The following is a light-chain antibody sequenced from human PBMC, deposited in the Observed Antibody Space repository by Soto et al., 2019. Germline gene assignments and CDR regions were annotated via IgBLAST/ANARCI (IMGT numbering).Light chain of an antibody. CDR2: WAS. CDR3: QQYYSTPYT. Sequence: DIVMTQSPDSVAVSLGERATVNCKSSQSVLYSSNNKNYLAWYQQKPGQPPKLLIYWASTREFGVPDRFSGSGSGTDFTLTISSLQAEDVAVYYCQQYYSTPYTFGQGTKLEIK. CDR1: QSVLYSSNNKNY. J-gene: IGKJ2*01. V-gene: IGKV4-1*01.